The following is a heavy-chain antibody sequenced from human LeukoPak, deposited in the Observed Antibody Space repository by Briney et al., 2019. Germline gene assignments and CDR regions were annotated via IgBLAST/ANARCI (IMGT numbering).Heavy chain of an antibody. CDR1: GYSFGYIFSTYW. J-gene: IGHJ4*02. CDR3: ARSTGGTGPDDY. Sequence: GESLKISCQGSGYSFGYIFSTYWIGWVRQMPGNGLEWVGIIYPGDSDTRYSPSFQGQVTISVDTSISTAYLQWSSLKASDTAMYYCARSTGGTGPDDYWGQGTLVTVSS. V-gene: IGHV5-51*01. CDR2: IYPGDSDT. D-gene: IGHD2-8*02.